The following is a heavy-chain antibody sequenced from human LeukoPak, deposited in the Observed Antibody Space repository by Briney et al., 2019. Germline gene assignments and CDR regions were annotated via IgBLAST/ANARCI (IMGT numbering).Heavy chain of an antibody. J-gene: IGHJ6*02. D-gene: IGHD6-13*01. CDR1: GYSFSIYW. Sequence: GESLKISCKGSGYSFSIYWIAWVRQMPGKGLEWMGIIYPGDSDTRYSPSFQGQVTISADKSISTAYLQWSSLKASDTAMYYCARRSSSYHPDYYYYYGMDVWGQGTTVTVSS. CDR2: IYPGDSDT. V-gene: IGHV5-51*01. CDR3: ARRSSSYHPDYYYYYGMDV.